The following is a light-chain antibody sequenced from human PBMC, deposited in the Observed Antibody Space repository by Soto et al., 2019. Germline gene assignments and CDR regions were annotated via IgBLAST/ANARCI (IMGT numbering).Light chain of an antibody. CDR3: QTWGTGIVI. V-gene: IGLV4-69*01. Sequence: QSVLTQSPSASASLGASVKLTCTLSSGHSNYAIAWHQQQPEKGPRYLMKLNRAGSHSKGDGIPNRFSGSSSGSERYLTISSRKSEDEADYYCQTWGTGIVIFGVGTKLTVL. CDR2: LNRAGSH. CDR1: SGHSNYA. J-gene: IGLJ2*01.